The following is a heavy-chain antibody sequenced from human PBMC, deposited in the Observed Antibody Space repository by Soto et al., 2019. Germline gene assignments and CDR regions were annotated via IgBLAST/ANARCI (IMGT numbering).Heavy chain of an antibody. CDR3: ARGGSRDSRLRFLEWSPKEYYGMDV. V-gene: IGHV4-59*01. CDR1: GGSISSYY. Sequence: SETLSLTCTVSGGSISSYYWSWIRQPPGKGLEWIGYIYYSGSTNYNPSLKSRVTILVDTSKNQFSLKLSSVTAADTAVYYCARGGSRDSRLRFLEWSPKEYYGMDVWGQGTTVTVSS. CDR2: IYYSGST. J-gene: IGHJ6*02. D-gene: IGHD3-3*01.